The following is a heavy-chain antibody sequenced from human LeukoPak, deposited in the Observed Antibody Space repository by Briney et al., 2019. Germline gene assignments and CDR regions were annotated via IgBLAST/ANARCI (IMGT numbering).Heavy chain of an antibody. CDR2: IDPSDSYS. V-gene: IGHV5-10-1*01. CDR1: GYSFTNNW. Sequence: GGSLKISCKGSGYSFTNNWITWVRQMPGKGLEWMGRIDPSDSYSNYSPSFQGHVTISIDKSISTAYLQWSSLKASDTAMYYCARGRGWADYWGQGTLVTVSS. D-gene: IGHD6-19*01. J-gene: IGHJ4*02. CDR3: ARGRGWADY.